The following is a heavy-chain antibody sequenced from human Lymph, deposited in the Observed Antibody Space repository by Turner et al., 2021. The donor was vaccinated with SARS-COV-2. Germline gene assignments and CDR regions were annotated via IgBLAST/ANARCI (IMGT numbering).Heavy chain of an antibody. V-gene: IGHV3-33*01. CDR1: GFTFSRYG. J-gene: IGHJ6*02. Sequence: QVQRVESGGGVVQAGRSLSRSRPASGFTFSRYGLHWVRQAPGKGLEWVAVIWYDGSNKYYADSVKGRFTISRDNSKNTLYLQMNSLRAEDTAVYYCARVKGYNGYDLRYYYGMDVWGQGTTVTVSS. D-gene: IGHD5-12*01. CDR2: IWYDGSNK. CDR3: ARVKGYNGYDLRYYYGMDV.